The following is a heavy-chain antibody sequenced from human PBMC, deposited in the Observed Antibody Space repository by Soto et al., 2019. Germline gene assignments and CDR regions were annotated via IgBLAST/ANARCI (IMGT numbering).Heavy chain of an antibody. CDR3: ARAVPPGDLYDPVFDY. CDR1: GYTFTSYG. V-gene: IGHV1-18*01. J-gene: IGHJ4*02. D-gene: IGHD3-16*01. Sequence: QVPLVQSGAEVKKPGASVKVSCKASGYTFTSYGISWVRQAPGQGLEWMGWISAYNGNTNYAQKLQGRVTMTTDTSTSTAYMELRSLRSDDTAVYYCARAVPPGDLYDPVFDYWGQGTLVTVSS. CDR2: ISAYNGNT.